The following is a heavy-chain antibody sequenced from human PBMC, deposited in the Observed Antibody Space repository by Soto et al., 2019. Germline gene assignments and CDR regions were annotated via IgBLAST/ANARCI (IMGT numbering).Heavy chain of an antibody. CDR2: INHSGST. V-gene: IGHV4-34*01. CDR1: GGSFSGYY. J-gene: IGHJ4*02. D-gene: IGHD5-18*01. Sequence: SETLSLTCAVYGGSFSGYYWSWIRQPPGKGLEWIGEINHSGSTNYNPSLKSRVTISVDTSKNQFSLMLSSVTAADTAVYYCARGLGYSYGHRPLDYWGQGTLVTVSS. CDR3: ARGLGYSYGHRPLDY.